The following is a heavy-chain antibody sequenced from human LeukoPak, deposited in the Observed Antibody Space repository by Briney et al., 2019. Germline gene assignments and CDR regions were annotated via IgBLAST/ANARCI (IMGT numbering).Heavy chain of an antibody. V-gene: IGHV3-23*01. Sequence: PGGSLRLSCAASGFTFSSYAMSWVRQAPGKGLEWVSGISGSGGSTYYADSVKDRFTISRDNSKNTLYLQMNSLRAEDTALYYCARESSWSFDYWGQGTLVTVSS. CDR3: ARESSWSFDY. CDR2: ISGSGGST. CDR1: GFTFSSYA. D-gene: IGHD6-13*01. J-gene: IGHJ4*02.